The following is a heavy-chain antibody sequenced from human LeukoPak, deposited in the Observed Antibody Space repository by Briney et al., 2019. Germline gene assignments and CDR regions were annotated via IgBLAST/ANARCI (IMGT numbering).Heavy chain of an antibody. CDR1: GFTFSTYG. CDR3: ANLYYYDSSGYYRGAFDI. V-gene: IGHV3-23*01. J-gene: IGHJ3*02. D-gene: IGHD3-22*01. Sequence: GGSLRLSCEASGFTFSTYGINWVRQAPGKGLEWVSAISGSGGSTYYADSVKGRFTISRDNSKNTLYLQMNSLRAEDTAVYYCANLYYYDSSGYYRGAFDIWGQGTMVTVSS. CDR2: ISGSGGST.